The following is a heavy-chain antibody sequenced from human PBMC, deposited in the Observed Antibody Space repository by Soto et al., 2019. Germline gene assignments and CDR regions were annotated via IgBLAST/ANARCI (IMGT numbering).Heavy chain of an antibody. CDR3: ASRARLDYGDYAWSFVAFDI. Sequence: ASVKVSCKASGYTFTSYDINWVRQATGQGLEWMGWMNPNSGNTGYAQKFQGRVTMTRNTSISTAYMELSSLRSEDTAVYYCASRARLDYGDYAWSFVAFDIWGQGTMVTVSS. D-gene: IGHD4-17*01. CDR2: MNPNSGNT. V-gene: IGHV1-8*01. J-gene: IGHJ3*02. CDR1: GYTFTSYD.